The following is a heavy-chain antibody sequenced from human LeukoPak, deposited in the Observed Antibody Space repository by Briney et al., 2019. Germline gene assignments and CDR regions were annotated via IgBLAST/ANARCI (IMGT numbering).Heavy chain of an antibody. CDR3: ARSFWSGYYDY. Sequence: SETLSLTCTVSSGSISSGSYYWSWIRQPAGKGLEWIGRIYTSGSTNYNPSLKSRVTISVDTSKNQFSLKLSSVTAADTAVYYCARSFWSGYYDYWGQGTLVTVSS. J-gene: IGHJ4*02. CDR1: SGSISSGSYY. D-gene: IGHD3-3*01. V-gene: IGHV4-61*02. CDR2: IYTSGST.